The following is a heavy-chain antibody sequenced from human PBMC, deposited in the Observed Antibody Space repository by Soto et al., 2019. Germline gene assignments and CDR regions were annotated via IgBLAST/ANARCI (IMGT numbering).Heavy chain of an antibody. Sequence: ASVKVSCKASGGTFSSYTISWVRQAPGQGLEWMGRIIPILGIANYAQKFQGRVTITADKSTSTAYMELSSLRSEDTAVYYCARALFPWNDEDNWFDPWGQGTLVTVSS. CDR3: ARALFPWNDEDNWFDP. J-gene: IGHJ5*02. CDR1: GGTFSSYT. CDR2: IIPILGIA. D-gene: IGHD1-1*01. V-gene: IGHV1-69*02.